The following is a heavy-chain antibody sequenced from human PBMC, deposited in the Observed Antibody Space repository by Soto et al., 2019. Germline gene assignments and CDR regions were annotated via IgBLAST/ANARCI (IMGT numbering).Heavy chain of an antibody. CDR2: IIPIFGTA. Sequence: QVQLVQSGAEVKKPGSSVKVSCKASGGTFSSYAISWVRQAPGQGLEWMGGIIPIFGTANYAQKFQGRVTITADESTSTAYMELSSLRSEDTAVYYCARPVYSSSSPPDYYYYYGMDVWGQGTTVTVSS. J-gene: IGHJ6*02. CDR3: ARPVYSSSSPPDYYYYYGMDV. V-gene: IGHV1-69*01. CDR1: GGTFSSYA. D-gene: IGHD6-6*01.